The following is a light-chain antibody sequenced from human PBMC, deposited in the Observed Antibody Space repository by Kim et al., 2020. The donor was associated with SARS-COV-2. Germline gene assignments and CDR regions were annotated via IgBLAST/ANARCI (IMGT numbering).Light chain of an antibody. J-gene: IGLJ2*01. V-gene: IGLV3-1*01. Sequence: GSPGQRASIPCSGDKLGEKYVSWYQQKPGQSPDLVIYQDTKRPSGIPERFSGSNSGNTATLTISGTQAMDEADYHCQAWDSSTVVFGGGTQLTVL. CDR3: QAWDSSTVV. CDR2: QDT. CDR1: KLGEKY.